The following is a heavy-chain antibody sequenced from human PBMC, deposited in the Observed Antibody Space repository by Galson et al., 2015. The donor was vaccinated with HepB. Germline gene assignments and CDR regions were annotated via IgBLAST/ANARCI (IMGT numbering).Heavy chain of an antibody. CDR2: INAGNGNT. J-gene: IGHJ5*02. Sequence: SVTVSCKASGSTFTSYAMHWVRQAPGQRLEWMGWINAGNGNTKYSQKFQGRVTITRDTSASTAYMELSSLRSEDTAVYYCARSPALVGAKNWFDPWGQGTLVTVSS. CDR3: ARSPALVGAKNWFDP. V-gene: IGHV1-3*01. CDR1: GSTFTSYA. D-gene: IGHD1-26*01.